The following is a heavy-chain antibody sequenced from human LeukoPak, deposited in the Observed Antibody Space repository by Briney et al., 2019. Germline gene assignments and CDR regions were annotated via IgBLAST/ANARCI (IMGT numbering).Heavy chain of an antibody. D-gene: IGHD6-19*01. J-gene: IGHJ4*02. CDR3: AREASSGWSPFDY. CDR1: GVSVSSGSYY. V-gene: IGHV4-61*01. Sequence: SETLSLTCTVSGVSVSSGSYYWSWIRQPPGKGLEWIGYIYYSGSTNYNPSLKSRVTISVDTSKNQFSLKLSSVTAADTAVYYCAREASSGWSPFDYWGQGTLVTVSS. CDR2: IYYSGST.